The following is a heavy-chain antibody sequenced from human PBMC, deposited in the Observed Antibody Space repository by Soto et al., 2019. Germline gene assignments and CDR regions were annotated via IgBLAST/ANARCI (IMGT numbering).Heavy chain of an antibody. CDR1: GVSLSTSNW. V-gene: IGHV4-4*02. D-gene: IGHD3-10*01. Sequence: QVHLQESGPGLVKPSGTLSLTCAVSGVSLSTSNWWSWARQSPGKGLEWIGEIYHSGSTNYNPSRPSRFTISVDKSTNHFSLQLSSVNAADTAVYFCAKGGRVYYGSGSYFDSWGQGILVTVSS. J-gene: IGHJ4*02. CDR3: AKGGRVYYGSGSYFDS. CDR2: IYHSGST.